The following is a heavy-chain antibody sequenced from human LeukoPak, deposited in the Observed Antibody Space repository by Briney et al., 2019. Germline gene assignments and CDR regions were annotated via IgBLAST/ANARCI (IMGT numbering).Heavy chain of an antibody. CDR3: SRLQFDWLSPGAFDI. J-gene: IGHJ3*02. CDR2: IYYSEST. V-gene: IGHV4-61*01. CDR1: GGSVSSGSYY. D-gene: IGHD3-9*01. Sequence: SETLSLICTVSGGSVSSGSYYWSWIRQPPGKELEWFGYIYYSESTNYNHSLKSRVTISVDTSKNQFSLKLSSVTAADTAVYYCSRLQFDWLSPGAFDIWGQGTMVTVSS.